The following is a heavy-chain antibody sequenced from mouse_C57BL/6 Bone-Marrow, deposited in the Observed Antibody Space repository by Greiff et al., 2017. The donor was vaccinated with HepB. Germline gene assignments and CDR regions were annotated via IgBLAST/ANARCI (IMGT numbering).Heavy chain of an antibody. V-gene: IGHV1-81*01. CDR2: LYPRSGNT. D-gene: IGHD1-1*01. J-gene: IGHJ4*01. Sequence: QVQLQQSGAELARPGASVKLSCKASGYTFTSYGISWVKQRTGQGLEWIGELYPRSGNTYYNEKFKGKATLTADKSSSTAYMELRSLTSEDSAVYFCARQGAYYYGSSYEAMDYWGQGTSVTVSS. CDR3: ARQGAYYYGSSYEAMDY. CDR1: GYTFTSYG.